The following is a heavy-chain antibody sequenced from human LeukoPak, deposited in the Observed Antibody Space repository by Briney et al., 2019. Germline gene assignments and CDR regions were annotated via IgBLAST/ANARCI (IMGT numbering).Heavy chain of an antibody. V-gene: IGHV3-21*01. CDR2: ISSSSSYI. CDR3: ASKGPYCGGDCYSPDYYGVDV. D-gene: IGHD2-21*02. J-gene: IGHJ6*02. CDR1: GFTFSSYS. Sequence: GGSLRLSCAASGFTFSSYSMNWVRQAPGKGLEWVSSISSSSSYIYYADSVKGRFTISRDNAKNSLYLQMNSLRAEDTAVYYCASKGPYCGGDCYSPDYYGVDVWGQGTTVTVSS.